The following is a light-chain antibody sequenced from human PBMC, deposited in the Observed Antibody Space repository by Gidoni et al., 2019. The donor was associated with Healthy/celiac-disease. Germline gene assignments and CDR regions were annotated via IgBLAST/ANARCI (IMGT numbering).Light chain of an antibody. J-gene: IGKJ1*01. Sequence: DIVMTQSPDSLAVSLGERATFNCKSSQSVLYTSNNKNYLAWYQQKPGQPPHLLTHWASTREFWVPDRFSGSGSGTDFTLTIISLQAEDVAVYYCQQYYSTPRTFGQGTKVEIK. CDR2: WAS. CDR3: QQYYSTPRT. CDR1: QSVLYTSNNKNY. V-gene: IGKV4-1*01.